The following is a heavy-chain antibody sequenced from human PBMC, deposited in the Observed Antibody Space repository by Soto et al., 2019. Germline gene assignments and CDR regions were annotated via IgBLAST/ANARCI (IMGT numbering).Heavy chain of an antibody. D-gene: IGHD6-13*01. CDR3: ARRIPVSGPYGAFDL. V-gene: IGHV3-30*03. J-gene: IGHJ3*01. Sequence: QVQLVESGGGVVQPGRSLRVSCVASGFTFSNFAMYWVRQAPGKGLEWVALISHDGDNQYYADSLKGRFTVSRDNSKSTLYLQMTSPIPDDTAIYYCARRIPVSGPYGAFDLWGQGTMVTVSS. CDR1: GFTFSNFA. CDR2: ISHDGDNQ.